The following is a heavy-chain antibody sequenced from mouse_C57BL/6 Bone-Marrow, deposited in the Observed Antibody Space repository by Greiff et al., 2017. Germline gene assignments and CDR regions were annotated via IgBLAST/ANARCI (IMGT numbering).Heavy chain of an antibody. CDR3: ARDFDYESY. V-gene: IGHV1-26*01. J-gene: IGHJ2*01. CDR1: GYTFTDYY. CDR2: INPNNGGT. Sequence: EVQLQQSGPELVKPGASVKISCKASGYTFTDYYMNWVKQSHGKSLEWIGDINPNNGGTSYNQKFKGKATLTVDKSSSTAYMELRSLTSEDSAVXYCARDFDYESYWGQGTTLTVSS. D-gene: IGHD2-4*01.